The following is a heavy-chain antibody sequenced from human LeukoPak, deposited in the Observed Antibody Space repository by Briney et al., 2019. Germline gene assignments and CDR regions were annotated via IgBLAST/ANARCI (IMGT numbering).Heavy chain of an antibody. D-gene: IGHD1-26*01. Sequence: PSETLSLTCTVSGGSISSYYWSWIRQPAGKGLEWIGRIHTRGSTNYNPSLKSRVTMSLDTSNNQFSLKLSSVTAADTPVYYCASSYSGNYYVFDYWGQGTLVTVSS. CDR2: IHTRGST. CDR1: GGSISSYY. V-gene: IGHV4-4*07. CDR3: ASSYSGNYYVFDY. J-gene: IGHJ4*02.